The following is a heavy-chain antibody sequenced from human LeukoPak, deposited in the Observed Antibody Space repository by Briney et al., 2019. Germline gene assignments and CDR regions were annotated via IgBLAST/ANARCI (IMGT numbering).Heavy chain of an antibody. V-gene: IGHV3-48*03. CDR2: ISSSGSTI. CDR3: ARLKYYDFWSGYSSLDY. Sequence: GSLRLSCAAPGFTFSSFEMNWVRQAPGKALEWLSYISSSGSTIYYADSVKGRFTISRDNAKNSLYLQMSTLRAEDTAVYYCARLKYYDFWSGYSSLDYWGQGTLVTVSS. CDR1: GFTFSSFE. D-gene: IGHD3-3*01. J-gene: IGHJ4*02.